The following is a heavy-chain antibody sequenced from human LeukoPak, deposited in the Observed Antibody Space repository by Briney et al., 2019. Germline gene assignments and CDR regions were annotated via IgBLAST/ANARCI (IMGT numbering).Heavy chain of an antibody. J-gene: IGHJ6*02. CDR3: AKDTIRFSTNYYCGMDV. Sequence: GGSLRLSCAASGFTFDDYAMHWVRQAPGKGLEWVSGISWNSGSIGYADSVKGRFTISRDNAKNSLYLQMNSLRAEDTALYYCAKDTIRFSTNYYCGMDVWGQGTTVTVSS. D-gene: IGHD3-3*01. CDR2: ISWNSGSI. V-gene: IGHV3-9*01. CDR1: GFTFDDYA.